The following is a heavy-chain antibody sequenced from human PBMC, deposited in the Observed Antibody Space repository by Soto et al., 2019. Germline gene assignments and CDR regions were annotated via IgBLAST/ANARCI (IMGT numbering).Heavy chain of an antibody. CDR3: ARDTHSAGGWFDT. V-gene: IGHV1-69*17. CDR2: ITPLFGIP. CDR1: GGTSRSLS. Sequence: QVQLVQSGAEVKKPGSSVKVSCKASGGTSRSLSITWVRQAPGQWLEWMGGITPLFGIPNYPQKFQGRLPITANKATGTADLELSSLRSEDTAVYYCARDTHSAGGWFDTWGRGTLVTVSA. J-gene: IGHJ5*01. D-gene: IGHD2-15*01.